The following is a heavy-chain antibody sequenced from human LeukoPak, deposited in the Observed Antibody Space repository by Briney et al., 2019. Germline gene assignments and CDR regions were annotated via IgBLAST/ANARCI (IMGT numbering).Heavy chain of an antibody. Sequence: SETLSLTCAVYGGSFSGYYWSWIRQPPGKGLEWIGEINHSGSTNYNPSLKSRVTISVDTSKNQFSLRLSSVTAADTAVYYCRIVVVTASAFDIWGQGTMVTVSS. V-gene: IGHV4-34*01. CDR3: RIVVVTASAFDI. CDR1: GGSFSGYY. D-gene: IGHD2-21*02. J-gene: IGHJ3*02. CDR2: INHSGST.